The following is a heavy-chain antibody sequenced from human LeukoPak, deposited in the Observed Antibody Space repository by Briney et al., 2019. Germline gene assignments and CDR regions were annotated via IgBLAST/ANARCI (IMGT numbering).Heavy chain of an antibody. CDR1: GFTFSSYS. V-gene: IGHV3-21*01. CDR3: ARVLSGTTDWFDP. Sequence: PGGSLRLSCAASGFTFSSYSMNWVRQAPGKGLEWVSSISSSSSYIYYADSVKGRFTISRDNAKNSLYLQMNSLRAEDTAVYYCARVLSGTTDWFDPWGQGTLVTVPS. CDR2: ISSSSSYI. J-gene: IGHJ5*02. D-gene: IGHD1-1*01.